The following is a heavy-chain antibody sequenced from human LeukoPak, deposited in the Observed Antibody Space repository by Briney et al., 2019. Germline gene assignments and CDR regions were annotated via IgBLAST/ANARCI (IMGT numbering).Heavy chain of an antibody. V-gene: IGHV3-7*01. CDR1: GFTFSSYA. Sequence: QSGGSLRLSCTASGFTFSSYAMYWVRQAPGKGLEWVANIKQDGSEKYYVDSVKGRFTISRDNAKNSLYLQMNSLRAEDTAVYYCARGGSSSWYGNYYYGMDVWGQGTTVTVSS. CDR3: ARGGSSSWYGNYYYGMDV. CDR2: IKQDGSEK. D-gene: IGHD6-13*01. J-gene: IGHJ6*02.